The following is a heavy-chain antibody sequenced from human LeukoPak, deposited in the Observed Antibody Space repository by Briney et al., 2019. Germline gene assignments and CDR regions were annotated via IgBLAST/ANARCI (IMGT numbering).Heavy chain of an antibody. Sequence: PGGSLRFSCAASGFTFSSYAMSWVRQAPGKGLEWVSAISGSGGSTYYADSVKGRFTISRDNSKNTLYLQMNSLRAEDTAVYYCAKDVTWFGESHDAFDIWGQGTMVTVSS. V-gene: IGHV3-23*01. J-gene: IGHJ3*02. CDR1: GFTFSSYA. D-gene: IGHD3-10*01. CDR3: AKDVTWFGESHDAFDI. CDR2: ISGSGGST.